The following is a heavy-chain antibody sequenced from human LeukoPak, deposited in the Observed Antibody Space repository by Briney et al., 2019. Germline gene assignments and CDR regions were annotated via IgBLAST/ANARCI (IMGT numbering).Heavy chain of an antibody. CDR2: INHSGST. D-gene: IGHD5-12*01. V-gene: IGHV4-34*01. CDR3: ASVYSGSPRGVWYFDY. CDR1: GGSFSGYY. Sequence: KASETLSLTCAVYGGSFSGYYWSWIRQPPGKGLEWIGEINHSGSTNYNPSLKSRVTISVDTSKNQFSLKLSSVTAADTAVYYCASVYSGSPRGVWYFDYWGQGTLVTVSS. J-gene: IGHJ4*02.